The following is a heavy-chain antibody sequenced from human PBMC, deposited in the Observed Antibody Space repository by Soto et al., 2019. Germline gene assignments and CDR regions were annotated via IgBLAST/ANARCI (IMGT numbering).Heavy chain of an antibody. CDR3: ASYHLNSYYYGMDV. CDR1: GYTFTSYG. J-gene: IGHJ6*02. V-gene: IGHV1-18*01. Sequence: QVQLVLSGAAVKKPGASVKVSCKASGYTFTSYGFSWVRQAPGQGLEWMGWISAYNGNTNYAQKLQGRVTMTTDTSTSTDYMELRSLRSDDTAVYYCASYHLNSYYYGMDVWGQGTTVTVSS. CDR2: ISAYNGNT.